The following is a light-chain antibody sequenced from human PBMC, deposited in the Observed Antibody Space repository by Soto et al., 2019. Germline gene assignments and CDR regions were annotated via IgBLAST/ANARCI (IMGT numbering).Light chain of an antibody. CDR3: QSYDSSLSGSV. CDR2: GNT. Sequence: QLVLTQPPSVSGAPGRRVTISCTGSSSNIGAGYVHWYQQLPGTAPKLLIYGNTNRPSGVPDRFSGSKSGTSASLAITGLQAEDEADYYCQSYDSSLSGSVFGGGTKLTVL. CDR1: SSNIGAGY. V-gene: IGLV1-40*01. J-gene: IGLJ3*02.